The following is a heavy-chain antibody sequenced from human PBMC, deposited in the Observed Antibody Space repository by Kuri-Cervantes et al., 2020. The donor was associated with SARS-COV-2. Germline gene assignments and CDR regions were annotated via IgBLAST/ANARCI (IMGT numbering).Heavy chain of an antibody. D-gene: IGHD5-12*01. CDR2: IYHSGST. CDR1: GYSISSGYY. CDR3: ARDPGYFGYDLQSALDY. V-gene: IGHV4-38-2*02. J-gene: IGHJ4*02. Sequence: SQTLSLTCAVSGYSISSGYYWGWIRQPPGKGLEWIGSIYHSGSTYYNPSLKSRVTISVDTSKNQFSLKLSSVTAADTAVYYCARDPGYFGYDLQSALDYWGQGTLVTVSS.